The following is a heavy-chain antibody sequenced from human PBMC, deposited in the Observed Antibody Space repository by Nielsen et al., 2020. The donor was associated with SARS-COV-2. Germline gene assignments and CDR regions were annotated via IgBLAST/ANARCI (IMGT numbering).Heavy chain of an antibody. D-gene: IGHD2-2*01. CDR3: AKQRTFTFSNDAFDI. Sequence: SLKISCSASGFTFSRYGMHWVLHAPSTVLYCLSVISYDGSNKYFADSVKVRFTISRDDSKNTLYLHMNSLRADDTAVYYCAKQRTFTFSNDAFDILGQGTMVTVSS. CDR1: GFTFSRYG. CDR2: ISYDGSNK. V-gene: IGHV3-30*12. J-gene: IGHJ3*02.